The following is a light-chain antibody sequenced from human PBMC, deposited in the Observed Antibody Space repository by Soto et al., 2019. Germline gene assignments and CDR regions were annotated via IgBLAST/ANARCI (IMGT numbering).Light chain of an antibody. CDR2: EAS. V-gene: IGLV2-23*01. Sequence: QSALTQPASVSGSPGQSITVSCTGSSSDVGNSNFVSWYQHHPGKAPTLIIYEASKRPSGVSNRFSGSKSGNTASLTISGLQADDEADYYCCSFTSSDTWVFGGGTQLTVL. CDR3: CSFTSSDTWV. CDR1: SSDVGNSNF. J-gene: IGLJ3*02.